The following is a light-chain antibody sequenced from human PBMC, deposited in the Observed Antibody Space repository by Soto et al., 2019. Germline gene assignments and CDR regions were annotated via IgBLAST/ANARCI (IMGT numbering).Light chain of an antibody. V-gene: IGLV1-40*01. Sequence: QAVVTQSPSVSGAPGQRVTISCTGSSSNIGAGYDVHWYQLLPGTAPKLLMYGNDNRPSGVPDRFSGSKSGTSASLAITGLQAEDEADYYCQSYDNSLSGPVFGGGTKLTVL. CDR1: SSNIGAGYD. CDR3: QSYDNSLSGPV. J-gene: IGLJ3*02. CDR2: GND.